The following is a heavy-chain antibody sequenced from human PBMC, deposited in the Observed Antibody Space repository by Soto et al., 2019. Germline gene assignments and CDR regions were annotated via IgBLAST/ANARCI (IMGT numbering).Heavy chain of an antibody. V-gene: IGHV4-30-4*01. Sequence: QVQLQESGPGLVKPSQTLSLTCTVSGGSISSGDYYWSWIRQPPGKGLEWIGYIYYSGSTYYNPSLQSRVTXXVXTXXNQFSLKLSSVTAADTAVYYCARTLVVVAATLFDPWGQGTLVTVSS. J-gene: IGHJ5*02. CDR1: GGSISSGDYY. D-gene: IGHD2-15*01. CDR2: IYYSGST. CDR3: ARTLVVVAATLFDP.